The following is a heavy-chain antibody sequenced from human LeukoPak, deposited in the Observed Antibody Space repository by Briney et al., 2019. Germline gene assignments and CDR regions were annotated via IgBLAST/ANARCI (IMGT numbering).Heavy chain of an antibody. CDR3: ARGGPNVDTAMVFSG. J-gene: IGHJ4*02. CDR1: GGSINSYY. V-gene: IGHV4-38-2*02. CDR2: IYHSGST. D-gene: IGHD5-18*01. Sequence: NPSETLSLTCTVSGGSINSYYWSWIRQPPGKGLEWIGSIYHSGSTYYNPSLKSRVTISVDTSKNQFSLKLSSVTAADTAVYYCARGGPNVDTAMVFSGWGQGTLVTVSS.